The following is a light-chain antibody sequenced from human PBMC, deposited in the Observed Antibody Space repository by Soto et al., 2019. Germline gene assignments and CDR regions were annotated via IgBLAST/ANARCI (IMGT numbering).Light chain of an antibody. CDR1: SSDVGPYNY. Sequence: QSVLTQPASVSGSPGQSITISCTRTSSDVGPYNYVSWYLQHPGKAPKLMIYEVSNRPSGVSNRFSGSKSGNTASLTTSGLQAEDEGDYYCSSHTTSNTWMFGGGTKVTVL. CDR2: EVS. CDR3: SSHTTSNTWM. V-gene: IGLV2-14*01. J-gene: IGLJ3*02.